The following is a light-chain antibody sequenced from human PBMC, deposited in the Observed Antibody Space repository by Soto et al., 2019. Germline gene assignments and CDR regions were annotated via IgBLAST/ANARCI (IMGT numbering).Light chain of an antibody. V-gene: IGLV1-40*01. J-gene: IGLJ3*02. CDR3: QSYDSSLSGWV. CDR1: SSNIGAGYG. CDR2: GNS. Sequence: QSVLTQPPSVSGAPGQRVTISCTGSSSNIGAGYGVHWYQQLPGTAPKLLIYGNSNRPSGVPDRFSGSKSGTSASLAITGLRXXXXADYYCQSYDSSLSGWVFGGGTKLTVL.